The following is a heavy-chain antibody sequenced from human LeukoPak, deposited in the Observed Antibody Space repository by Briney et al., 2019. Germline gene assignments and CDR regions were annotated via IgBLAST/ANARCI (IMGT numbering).Heavy chain of an antibody. V-gene: IGHV4-39*07. CDR1: VGSISSSNYY. Sequence: SETLSLTCTVSVGSISSSNYYWGWIRQPPGKGLEWIGSIYYSGSTYYNPSLKSRVTISVDTSKNQFSLRLSSVTAADTAVYYCASFPTGVWFGEFPPFDYWGQGTLVTVSS. J-gene: IGHJ4*02. CDR2: IYYSGST. D-gene: IGHD3-10*01. CDR3: ASFPTGVWFGEFPPFDY.